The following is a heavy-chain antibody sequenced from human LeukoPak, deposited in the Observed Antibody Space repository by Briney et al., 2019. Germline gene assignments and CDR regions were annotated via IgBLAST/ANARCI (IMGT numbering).Heavy chain of an antibody. J-gene: IGHJ5*02. CDR2: INVGNGNT. Sequence: ASVKVSCKTSGYSFTTYSIHWVRQAPGQGLEWMAWINVGNGNTKYSQNFQGRLTITTDTSASTAYMELSSLRSDDTAVYYCARGDFWSGYGDNWFDPWGQGTLVTVSS. CDR1: GYSFTTYS. V-gene: IGHV1-3*01. CDR3: ARGDFWSGYGDNWFDP. D-gene: IGHD3-3*01.